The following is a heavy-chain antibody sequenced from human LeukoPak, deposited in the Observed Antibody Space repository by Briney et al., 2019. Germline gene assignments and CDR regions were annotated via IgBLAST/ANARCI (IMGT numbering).Heavy chain of an antibody. CDR1: GGSFSGYY. CDR2: INHSGST. J-gene: IGHJ6*03. CDR3: ARTYYDSSGYYGSRYYYYYMDV. D-gene: IGHD3-22*01. Sequence: PSETLSLTCAVYGGSFSGYYWSWIRQPPGKGLEWIGEINHSGSTNYNPSLKSRVTISVDTSKNQFSLKLSSVTAADTAVYYCARTYYDSSGYYGSRYYYYYMDVWGKGTTVTISS. V-gene: IGHV4-34*01.